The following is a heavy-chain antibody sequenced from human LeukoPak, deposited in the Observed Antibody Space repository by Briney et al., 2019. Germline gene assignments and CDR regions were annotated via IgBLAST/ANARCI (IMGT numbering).Heavy chain of an antibody. CDR3: ARDAKYYYGSRTFFFYEH. CDR2: ISGSGGST. Sequence: GGSLRLSCAASGFTFSSYAMSWVRQAPGKGLEWVSAISGSGGSTYYADSVKGRFTISRDNAKNSLYLQMNSLRAEDTAVYYCARDAKYYYGSRTFFFYEHWGQGTLLTVSS. V-gene: IGHV3-23*01. D-gene: IGHD3-10*01. J-gene: IGHJ4*02. CDR1: GFTFSSYA.